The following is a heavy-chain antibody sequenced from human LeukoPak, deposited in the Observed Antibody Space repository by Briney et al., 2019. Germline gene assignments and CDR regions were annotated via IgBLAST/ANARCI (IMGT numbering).Heavy chain of an antibody. CDR1: GFTFSSYW. CDR3: ARGGYTGYYFDY. Sequence: PGGSLRLSCAASGFTFSSYWMSWVRQAPGKGLEWVANIKQDGSEKYYVDSVKCRFTITRDNAKNSLYLQMNSLRAEDTAVYYCARGGYTGYYFDYWGQGTLVTVSS. V-gene: IGHV3-7*01. CDR2: IKQDGSEK. D-gene: IGHD3-16*02. J-gene: IGHJ4*02.